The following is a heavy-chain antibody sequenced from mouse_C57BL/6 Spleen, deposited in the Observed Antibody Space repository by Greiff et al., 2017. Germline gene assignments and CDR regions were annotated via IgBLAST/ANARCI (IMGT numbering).Heavy chain of an antibody. Sequence: VQLQQPGAELVRPGSSVKLSCKASGYTFTSYWMHWVKQRPIQGLEWIGNIDPSDSETHYNQKFKDKATLTVDKSSITAYMQLSSLTSEDSAVYYCARWGTTVVATWDWYFDVWGTGTTVTVSS. V-gene: IGHV1-52*01. CDR3: ARWGTTVVATWDWYFDV. J-gene: IGHJ1*03. CDR2: IDPSDSET. D-gene: IGHD1-1*01. CDR1: GYTFTSYW.